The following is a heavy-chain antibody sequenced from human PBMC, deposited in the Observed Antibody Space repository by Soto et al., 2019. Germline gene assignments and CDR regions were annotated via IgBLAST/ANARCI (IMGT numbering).Heavy chain of an antibody. J-gene: IGHJ4*02. Sequence: GASVKVSCKASGYTFTSYYMHWVRQAPGQGLEWMGIINPSGGSTSYAQKFQGRVTMTRDTSTSTVYMELSSLRSEDTAVYYCARDSLVTGTTFQGAFYFDYWGQGTLVTVSS. D-gene: IGHD1-7*01. CDR2: INPSGGST. V-gene: IGHV1-46*01. CDR1: GYTFTSYY. CDR3: ARDSLVTGTTFQGAFYFDY.